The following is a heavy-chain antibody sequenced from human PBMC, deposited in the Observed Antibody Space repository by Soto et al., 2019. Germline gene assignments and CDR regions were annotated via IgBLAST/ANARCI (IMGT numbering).Heavy chain of an antibody. CDR3: AKRVEYSSSTHYFDY. CDR1: GFTFSRYA. CDR2: ISDSGGST. V-gene: IGHV3-23*01. Sequence: EVQLLESGGGLVQPGGSLRLACAASGFTFSRYAMSWVRQAPGKGLEWVSAISDSGGSTYYADSVKGRFTISRDNSKNTLDLPMNGLRAEDTAAYYCAKRVEYSSSTHYFDYWGQGTLVTVSS. J-gene: IGHJ4*02. D-gene: IGHD6-6*01.